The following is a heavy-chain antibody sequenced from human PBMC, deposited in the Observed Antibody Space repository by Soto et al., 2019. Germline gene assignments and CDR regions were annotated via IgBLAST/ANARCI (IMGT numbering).Heavy chain of an antibody. J-gene: IGHJ3*02. CDR2: IIPILGIA. D-gene: IGHD3-10*01. CDR3: ARPVRGVMGTDAFDI. V-gene: IGHV1-69*02. Sequence: ASVKVSCKASGGTFSSYTISWVRQDPGQGLEWMGRIIPILGIANYAQKFQGRVTITADKSTSTAYMELSSLKASDTAMYYCARPVRGVMGTDAFDIWGQGTMVTVSS. CDR1: GGTFSSYT.